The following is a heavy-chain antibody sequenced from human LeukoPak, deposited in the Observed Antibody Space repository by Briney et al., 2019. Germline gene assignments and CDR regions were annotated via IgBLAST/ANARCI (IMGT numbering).Heavy chain of an antibody. V-gene: IGHV3-21*01. D-gene: IGHD4-17*01. CDR1: GFTFSSYS. CDR3: ARDLGDYVDSDAFDI. J-gene: IGHJ3*02. Sequence: GGSLRLSCAASGFTFSSYSMNWVRQAPGKGLEWVSSISSSSSYIYYADSVKGRFTISRDNAKNSLYLQMNSLRAEDTAVYYCARDLGDYVDSDAFDIWGQGTMVTVSS. CDR2: ISSSSSYI.